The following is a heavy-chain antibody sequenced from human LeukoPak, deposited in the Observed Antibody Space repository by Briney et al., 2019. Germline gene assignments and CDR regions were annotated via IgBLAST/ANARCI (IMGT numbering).Heavy chain of an antibody. D-gene: IGHD6-13*01. V-gene: IGHV1-46*01. Sequence: GASVKVSCKASGYTFTSYYMHWVRQAPGQGLEWMGLINPTGGSTGYAQKFQGRVTMTRDMSTSTDYMELSSLRSEDTAIYYCASLAAAKPFDYWGQGTLVTVSS. CDR2: INPTGGST. CDR1: GYTFTSYY. CDR3: ASLAAAKPFDY. J-gene: IGHJ4*02.